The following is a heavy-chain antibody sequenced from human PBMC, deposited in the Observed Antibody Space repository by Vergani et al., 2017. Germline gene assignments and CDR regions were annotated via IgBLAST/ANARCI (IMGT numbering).Heavy chain of an antibody. CDR2: ISSSSSYI. J-gene: IGHJ4*02. CDR3: ARDPSSSGRYDY. V-gene: IGHV3-21*01. D-gene: IGHD6-19*01. CDR1: GFTFSIYT. Sequence: EVQLVESGGGLVKPGGSLRVSCAASGFTFSIYTMNWVRQAPGKGLEWVTPISSSSSYIYYADSVKGRFTISRDNAKNSLYLQMNSLRAEDTAVYYCARDPSSSGRYDYWGQGTLVTVSS.